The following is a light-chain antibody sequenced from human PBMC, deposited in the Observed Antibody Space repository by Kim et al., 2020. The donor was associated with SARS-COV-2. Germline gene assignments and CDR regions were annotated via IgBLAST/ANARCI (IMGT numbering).Light chain of an antibody. V-gene: IGLV2-8*01. CDR2: EVS. CDR3: SSYAGSNTI. J-gene: IGLJ2*01. CDR1: SSDVGGYNY. Sequence: LTQPPSASGSPGQSVTISCTGTSSDVGGYNYVSWYQQHPGKAPKLMIYEVSKRPSGVPDRFSGSKSGNTASLTVSGLQAEDEADYYCSSYAGSNTIFGGGTQLTVL.